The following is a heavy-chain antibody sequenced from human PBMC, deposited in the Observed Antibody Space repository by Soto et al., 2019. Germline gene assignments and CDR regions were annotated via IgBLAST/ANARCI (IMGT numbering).Heavy chain of an antibody. CDR3: ARGRYCSGGRCYFDY. D-gene: IGHD2-15*01. CDR2: IKQGGSEN. Sequence: GGTLRLSCAASGFTFSNYWMSLVRQAPGEGLEWVANIKQGGSENSYVDSVKGRFTISRDNAKNSVYLQMNSLRAEDTAVYYCARGRYCSGGRCYFDYWAQGT. J-gene: IGHJ4*02. CDR1: GFTFSNYW. V-gene: IGHV3-7*04.